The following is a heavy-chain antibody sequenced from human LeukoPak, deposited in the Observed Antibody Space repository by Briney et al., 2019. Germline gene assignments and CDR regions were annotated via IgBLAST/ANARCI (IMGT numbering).Heavy chain of an antibody. Sequence: SETLSLTCTVSGDSITSGNYCWGWIRQPPGKGPEWMGSITYSGSTYYNPSLKSRVTVSVDMSKNQFSLKLRSVTAADTAVYYCVRPRTSGWSLNAFDIWGQGTMVTVSS. D-gene: IGHD6-19*01. CDR3: VRPRTSGWSLNAFDI. CDR1: GDSITSGNYC. V-gene: IGHV4-39*01. J-gene: IGHJ3*02. CDR2: ITYSGST.